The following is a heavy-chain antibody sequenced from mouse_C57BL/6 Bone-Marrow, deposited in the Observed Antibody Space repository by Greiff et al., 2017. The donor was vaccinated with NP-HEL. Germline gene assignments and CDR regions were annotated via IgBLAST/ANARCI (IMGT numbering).Heavy chain of an antibody. V-gene: IGHV1-81*01. Sequence: VQLQQSGAELARPGASVKLSCKASGYTFTSYGISWVKQRTGQGLEWIGEIYPRSGNTYYNEKFKGKATLTADKSSSTAYMELRSLTSEDSAVYFCAIEEGSFAYWGQGTLVTVSA. CDR2: IYPRSGNT. CDR1: GYTFTSYG. CDR3: AIEEGSFAY. J-gene: IGHJ3*01.